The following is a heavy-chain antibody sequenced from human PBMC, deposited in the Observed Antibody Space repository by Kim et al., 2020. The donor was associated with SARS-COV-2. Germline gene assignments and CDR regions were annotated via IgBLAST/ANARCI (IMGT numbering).Heavy chain of an antibody. CDR1: GGSISSSSYY. D-gene: IGHD3-10*01. CDR2: IYYSGST. CDR3: ARSSTMVRGVTNWFDP. Sequence: PETLSLTCTVSGGSISSSSYYWGWIRQPPGKGLEWIGSIYYSGSTYYNPSLKSRVTISVDTSKNQFSLKLSSVTAADTAVYYCARSSTMVRGVTNWFDPWGQGTLVTVSS. J-gene: IGHJ5*02. V-gene: IGHV4-39*01.